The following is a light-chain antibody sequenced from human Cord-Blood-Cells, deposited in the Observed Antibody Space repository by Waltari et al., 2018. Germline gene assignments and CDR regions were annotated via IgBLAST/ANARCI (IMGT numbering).Light chain of an antibody. CDR3: SSYTSSSHVV. J-gene: IGLJ2*01. V-gene: IGLV2-14*01. CDR2: DVS. Sequence: QSALTQPASVSGSPGQSITISCTGTSSAVGGYNYVSWYQQHPGKAPKLMLYDVSNRPSGVSNRFSGSKSGNTASLTISGLQAEDEADYYCSSYTSSSHVVFGGGTKLTVL. CDR1: SSAVGGYNY.